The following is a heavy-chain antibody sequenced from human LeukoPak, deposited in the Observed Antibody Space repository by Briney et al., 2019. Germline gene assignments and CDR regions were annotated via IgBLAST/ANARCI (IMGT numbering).Heavy chain of an antibody. CDR1: GGSISSYY. V-gene: IGHV4-34*01. CDR2: INHSGST. Sequence: SETLSLTCTVSGGSISSYYWSWLRQPPGKGLEWIGEINHSGSTNYNPSLKSRVTISVDTSKNQFSLKLSSVTAADTAVYYCASGRGYSYGFYYWGQGTLVTVSS. CDR3: ASGRGYSYGFYY. D-gene: IGHD5-18*01. J-gene: IGHJ4*02.